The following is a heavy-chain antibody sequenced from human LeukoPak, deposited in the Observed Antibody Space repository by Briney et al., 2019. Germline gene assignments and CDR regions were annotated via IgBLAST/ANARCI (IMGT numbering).Heavy chain of an antibody. J-gene: IGHJ3*02. CDR2: ISGSGGTT. CDR3: AKDYYYDSSGYYYGDAFDI. CDR1: GFTFSAYA. V-gene: IGHV3-23*01. D-gene: IGHD3-22*01. Sequence: GGSLRLSCAAAGFTFSAYAMAWVRQAPGKGLEWVSTISGSGGTTYSADSVKGRFTISRDNSKNILYLQVNSLRAGDTAVYYCAKDYYYDSSGYYYGDAFDIWGQGTMVTVSS.